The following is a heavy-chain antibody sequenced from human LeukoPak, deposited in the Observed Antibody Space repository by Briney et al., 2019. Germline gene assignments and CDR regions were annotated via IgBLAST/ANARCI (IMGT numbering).Heavy chain of an antibody. V-gene: IGHV2-5*02. CDR3: AHRPLAAASYNWFDP. Sequence: TLSLTCTASGGSISSSGYYWGWIRQPPGKALEWLALIYWDDDKRYSPSLKSRLTITKDTSKNQVVLTMTNMDPVDTATYYCAHRPLAAASYNWFDPWGQGTLVTVSS. CDR2: IYWDDDK. D-gene: IGHD6-13*01. J-gene: IGHJ5*02. CDR1: GGSISSSGYY.